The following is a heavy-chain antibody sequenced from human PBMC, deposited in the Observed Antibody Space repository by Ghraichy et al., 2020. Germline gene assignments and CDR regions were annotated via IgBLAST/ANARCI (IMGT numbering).Heavy chain of an antibody. D-gene: IGHD2-15*01. Sequence: SETLSLTCAVYGGSFSGYYWSWIRQPPGKGLEWIGEINHSGSTNYNPSLKSRVTISVDTSKNQFSLKLSSVTAADTAVYYCARGSTMDIVVVVAATDDAFDIWGQGTMVTVSS. V-gene: IGHV4-34*01. CDR3: ARGSTMDIVVVVAATDDAFDI. CDR1: GGSFSGYY. CDR2: INHSGST. J-gene: IGHJ3*02.